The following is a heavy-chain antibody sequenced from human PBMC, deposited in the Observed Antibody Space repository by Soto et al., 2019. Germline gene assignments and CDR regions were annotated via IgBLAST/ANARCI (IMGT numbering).Heavy chain of an antibody. J-gene: IGHJ4*02. CDR3: AAQSLYYYDSSGSQYYFDY. Sequence: AVKVSCKASGFTFTSSAVQWVRQARGQRLEWIGWIVVGSGNTNYAQKFQERVTITRDMSTSTAYMELSSLRSEDTAVYYCAAQSLYYYDSSGSQYYFDYWGRGTLVTVSS. D-gene: IGHD3-22*01. CDR2: IVVGSGNT. CDR1: GFTFTSSA. V-gene: IGHV1-58*01.